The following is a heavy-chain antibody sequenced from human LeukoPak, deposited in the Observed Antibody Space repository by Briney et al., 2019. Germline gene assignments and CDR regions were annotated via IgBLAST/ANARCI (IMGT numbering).Heavy chain of an antibody. CDR3: ARSSGSGRFPRRAKYNFDY. Sequence: PSETLSLTCTVSGGSISSSSYCWSWIRQPPGKGLEWIGEINHSGSTNYNPSLKSRVTISVDTSKNQFSLKLSSVTAADTAVYYCARSSGSGRFPRRAKYNFDYWGQGTLVTVSS. V-gene: IGHV4-39*07. D-gene: IGHD3-10*01. CDR1: GGSISSSSYC. J-gene: IGHJ4*02. CDR2: INHSGST.